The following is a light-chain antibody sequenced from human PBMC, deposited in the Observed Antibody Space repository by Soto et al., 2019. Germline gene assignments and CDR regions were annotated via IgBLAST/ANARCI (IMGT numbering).Light chain of an antibody. CDR1: QSVSSN. Sequence: EMVMTQSPATLSVSPGERATLSCRASQSVSSNLAWYQQKPGQAPRLLIYGASTRATGIPARFSGSGSGTEFTLTISSLQSEDFAVYYCQQYNNWPPSFGQRTKVDIK. CDR3: QQYNNWPPS. CDR2: GAS. J-gene: IGKJ1*01. V-gene: IGKV3-15*01.